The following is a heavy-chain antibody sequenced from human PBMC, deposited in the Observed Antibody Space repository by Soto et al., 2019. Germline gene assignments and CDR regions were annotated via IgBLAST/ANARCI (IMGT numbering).Heavy chain of an antibody. D-gene: IGHD5-12*01. V-gene: IGHV1-69*04. CDR1: GGTFSSYT. Sequence: SVKVSCKASGGTFSSYTISWVRQAPGQGLEWMGRIIPILGIANYAQKFQGRVTITADKSTSTAYMELSSLRSEDTAVYYCARDPPVNIVATIPNNWFDPWGQGTLVTVSS. CDR3: ARDPPVNIVATIPNNWFDP. J-gene: IGHJ5*02. CDR2: IIPILGIA.